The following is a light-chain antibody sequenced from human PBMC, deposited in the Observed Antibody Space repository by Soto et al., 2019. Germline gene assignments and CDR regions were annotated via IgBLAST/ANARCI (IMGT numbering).Light chain of an antibody. J-gene: IGKJ1*01. V-gene: IGKV1-5*03. Sequence: DIQMTQSPSTLSASVGDRVTITCRASQSISSWLAWYQQKPGKAPKLLIYKASNLENGVPSRFSGSGSGTEFTLTISSLQPDDSATYYCQQYNTYWTFGQGTKVEI. CDR3: QQYNTYWT. CDR1: QSISSW. CDR2: KAS.